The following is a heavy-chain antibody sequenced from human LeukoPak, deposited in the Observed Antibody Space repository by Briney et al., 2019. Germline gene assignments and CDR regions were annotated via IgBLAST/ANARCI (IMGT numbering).Heavy chain of an antibody. CDR3: ARVSISSYGDYDGAFDI. CDR1: GGSISSGGSS. V-gene: IGHV4-30-2*01. J-gene: IGHJ3*02. CDR2: IYHSGST. D-gene: IGHD4-17*01. Sequence: SETLSLTCAVSGGSISSGGSSWSWIRQPPGKGLEWIGYIYHSGSTYYNPSLKSRVTISVDRSKNQFSLKLSSVTAADTAVYYCARVSISSYGDYDGAFDIWGQGTMVTVSS.